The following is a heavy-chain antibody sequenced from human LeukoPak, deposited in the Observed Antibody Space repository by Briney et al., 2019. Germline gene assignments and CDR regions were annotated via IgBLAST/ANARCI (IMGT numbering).Heavy chain of an antibody. CDR1: GGSISSSNW. D-gene: IGHD3-22*01. J-gene: IGHJ4*02. CDR3: ARSPGGYYGRYFDY. Sequence: SETLSLTCAVSGGSISSSNWWSWVRQPPGKGLEWIGEIYHSGSTNYNPSLKSRVTISVDKSKNQFSLKLSSVTAADTAVYYCARSPGGYYGRYFDYWGQGTLVTVSS. CDR2: IYHSGST. V-gene: IGHV4-4*02.